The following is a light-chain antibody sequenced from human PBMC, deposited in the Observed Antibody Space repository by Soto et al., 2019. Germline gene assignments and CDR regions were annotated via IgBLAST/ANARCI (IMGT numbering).Light chain of an antibody. Sequence: EIVLTQSPGTLSLSPGERATLSCRASQSVNNNYLAWYQQKRGQAPRLLVYGASTRATGIPDRFSGSVSGTAFTLTISRLEPEVFAVYYCQQYGRSLTFGGGTKVEIK. CDR1: QSVNNNY. CDR2: GAS. J-gene: IGKJ4*01. CDR3: QQYGRSLT. V-gene: IGKV3-20*01.